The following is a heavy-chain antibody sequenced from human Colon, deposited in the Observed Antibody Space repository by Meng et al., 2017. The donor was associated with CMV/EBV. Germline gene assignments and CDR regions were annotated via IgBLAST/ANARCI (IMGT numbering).Heavy chain of an antibody. Sequence: QLHRQESRSGQANPSEPLSLTCTVSGDSISSSTYYWSCLRQLTGKGLEWIGNIYYSGSTYYNPSLKSRLTISIDTSKNQFSLKVNSVTAADTAVYYCARVHEGYFDFWGQGTLVTVAS. CDR1: GDSISSSTYY. V-gene: IGHV4-39*07. CDR2: IYYSGST. CDR3: ARVHEGYFDF. J-gene: IGHJ4*02.